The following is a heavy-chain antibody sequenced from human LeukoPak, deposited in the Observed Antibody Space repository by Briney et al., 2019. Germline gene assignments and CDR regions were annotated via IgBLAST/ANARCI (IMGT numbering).Heavy chain of an antibody. V-gene: IGHV3-21*04. CDR1: GFTFSSYS. CDR2: ISSSSSYI. CDR3: ARGAATGPTLGFDY. J-gene: IGHJ4*02. D-gene: IGHD6-13*01. Sequence: PGGSLRLSCAASGFTFSSYSMNWVRQAPGRGLEWVSSISSSSSYIYYADSVKGRFTISRDISKNAPYLQMTSLRAEDTAVYYCARGAATGPTLGFDYWGQGTLVTVSS.